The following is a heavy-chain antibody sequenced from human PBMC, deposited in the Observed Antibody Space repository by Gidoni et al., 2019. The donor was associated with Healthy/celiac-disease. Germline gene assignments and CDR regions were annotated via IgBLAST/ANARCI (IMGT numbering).Heavy chain of an antibody. D-gene: IGHD3-16*01. CDR2: ISGSGGST. J-gene: IGHJ6*02. CDR1: GFTFSSYA. Sequence: EVQLLESGGGLVQPGGSLRRSCAASGFTFSSYAMSWVRQAPGKGREWVSAISGSGGSTYYADSVKGRFTISRDNSKHTLYLQMNSLRAEDTAVYYCAKEGLWMDFDGMDVWGQGTTVTVSS. V-gene: IGHV3-23*01. CDR3: AKEGLWMDFDGMDV.